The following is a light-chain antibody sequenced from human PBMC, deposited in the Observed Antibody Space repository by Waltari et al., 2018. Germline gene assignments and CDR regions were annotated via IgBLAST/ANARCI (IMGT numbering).Light chain of an antibody. V-gene: IGLV2-11*01. J-gene: IGLJ3*02. Sequence: QSALTQPRSVSGSPGQSVTVSCTGTSSDVGGYNYVSWYQQHPGKAPKLLIYAVSKRPSGVPDRFSGSKSGNTASLTISGLQAEDEADYYCCSYAGGYTFWVFGGGTKLTVL. CDR3: CSYAGGYTFWV. CDR1: SSDVGGYNY. CDR2: AVS.